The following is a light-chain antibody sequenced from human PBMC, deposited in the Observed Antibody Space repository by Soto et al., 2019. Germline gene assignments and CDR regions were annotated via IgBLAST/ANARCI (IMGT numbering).Light chain of an antibody. J-gene: IGKJ1*01. Sequence: DIHMTQSPSSRSASVGYRVTITFLASQVIRNDLGWYQQKPGKAPKRLIYAAYTLQSGVPSRFSGSGSGTEFTLTISSLQAEDFATYYCLQHYRYPRTFGQGTKVDIK. CDR1: QVIRND. V-gene: IGKV1-17*01. CDR3: LQHYRYPRT. CDR2: AAY.